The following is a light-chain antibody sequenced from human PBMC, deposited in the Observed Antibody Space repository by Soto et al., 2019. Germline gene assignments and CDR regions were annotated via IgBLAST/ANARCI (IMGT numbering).Light chain of an antibody. CDR2: SAS. J-gene: IGKJ1*01. Sequence: QMTQSPSSLSASVGDRVVITCRASQGIGNSLAWYQQKAGRVPKLLMHSASTLLSGVPSRFSGSGSGTDFTLTISSLQPEDVATYYCQKYDSAPWTFGQGTKVEIK. V-gene: IGKV1-27*01. CDR3: QKYDSAPWT. CDR1: QGIGNS.